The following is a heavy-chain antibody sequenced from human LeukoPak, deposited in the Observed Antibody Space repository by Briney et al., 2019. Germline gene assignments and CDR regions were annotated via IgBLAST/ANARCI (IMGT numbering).Heavy chain of an antibody. D-gene: IGHD6-13*01. CDR2: ISGSGGST. CDR1: GFTFSSYW. Sequence: GGSLRLSCAASGFTFSSYWMSWVRQAPGKGLEWVSAISGSGGSTYYADSVKGRFTISRDNSKNTLYLQMNSLRAEDTAVYYCAKDHFPGIAAAGKADYWGQGTLVTVSS. V-gene: IGHV3-23*01. J-gene: IGHJ4*02. CDR3: AKDHFPGIAAAGKADY.